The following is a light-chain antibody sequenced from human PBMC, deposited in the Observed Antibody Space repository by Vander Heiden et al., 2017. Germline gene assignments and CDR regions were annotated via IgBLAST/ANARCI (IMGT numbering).Light chain of an antibody. V-gene: IGLV1-51*01. J-gene: IGLJ2*01. CDR3: ATWDNSLRVVV. CDR2: DND. CDR1: SPNIGNNY. Sequence: QSVLTQPPSVSAAPGQKVTVSCSGSSPNIGNNYVSWYQQPPGTAPKLLIYDNDKRPSGIPDRFSGSKSGTSATLGITGLQTGDEADYYCATWDNSLRVVVFGGGTKMTVL.